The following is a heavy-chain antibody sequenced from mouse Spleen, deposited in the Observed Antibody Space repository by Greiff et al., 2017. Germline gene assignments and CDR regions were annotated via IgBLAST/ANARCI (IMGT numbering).Heavy chain of an antibody. CDR3: TRNYRYPSWFAY. CDR1: GYTFTDYE. V-gene: IGHV1-15*01. J-gene: IGHJ3*01. Sequence: QVQLQQSGAELVRPGASVTLSCKASGYTFTDYEMHWVKQTPVHGLEWIGAIDPETGGTAYNQKFKGKAILTADKSSSTAYMELRSLTSEDSAVYYCTRNYRYPSWFAYWGQGTLVTVSA. D-gene: IGHD2-14*01. CDR2: IDPETGGT.